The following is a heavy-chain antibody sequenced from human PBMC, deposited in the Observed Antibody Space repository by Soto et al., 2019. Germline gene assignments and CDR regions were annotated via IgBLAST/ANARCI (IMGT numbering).Heavy chain of an antibody. CDR2: IYYSGST. V-gene: IGHV4-39*01. CDR1: GGSISSSSYY. J-gene: IGHJ5*02. D-gene: IGHD2-15*01. CDR3: ARQVGLICSGGSCAPTYNWFDP. Sequence: QLQLQESGPGLVKPSETLSLTCTVSGGSISSSSYYWGWIRQPPGKGLEWIGSIYYSGSTYYNPSLKSRVTVSVDTSKNQFSLKLSSLTAADTAVYYCARQVGLICSGGSCAPTYNWFDPWGQGTLVTVSS.